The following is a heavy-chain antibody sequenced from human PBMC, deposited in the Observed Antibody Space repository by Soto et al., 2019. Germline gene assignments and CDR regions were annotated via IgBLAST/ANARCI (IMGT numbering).Heavy chain of an antibody. CDR1: GYTFTGYY. D-gene: IGHD6-13*01. J-gene: IGHJ6*02. CDR3: ARDQGYSPPQTYGMDV. V-gene: IGHV1-2*04. Sequence: ASVKVSCKASGYTFTGYYMHWVRQAPGQGLEWMGWINPNSGGTNYAQKFQGWVTMTRDTSISTAYMELSRLRADDTAVYYCARDQGYSPPQTYGMDVWGPGXTVTVSS. CDR2: INPNSGGT.